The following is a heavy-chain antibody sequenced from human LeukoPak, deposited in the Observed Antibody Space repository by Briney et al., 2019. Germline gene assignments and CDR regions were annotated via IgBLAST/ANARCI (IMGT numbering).Heavy chain of an antibody. Sequence: ASVKVSCKASGYTFTNYGISWVRQAPGQGLEWMGWISAYTGNTNYAQNLQGRVTMTKDTSTSTAYMELRSLRSDDTAVYYCARSGVGYFYDTSGYYPLDYWGQGSLVTVSS. J-gene: IGHJ4*02. V-gene: IGHV1-18*01. CDR2: ISAYTGNT. CDR1: GYTFTNYG. CDR3: ARSGVGYFYDTSGYYPLDY. D-gene: IGHD3-22*01.